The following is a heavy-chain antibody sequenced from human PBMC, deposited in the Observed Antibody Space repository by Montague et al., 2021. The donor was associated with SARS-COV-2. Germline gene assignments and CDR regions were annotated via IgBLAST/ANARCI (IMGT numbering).Heavy chain of an antibody. J-gene: IGHJ4*02. Sequence: SETLSLTCTVSGGSISSSTYYWAWIRRPPGKGLEWIGSIYNTGSTFYNESLKSRLTISVDTSKNQFSLNLGSVTAADTALYYCARPGRWPSSYFDIWGQGSLVTVAS. CDR2: IYNTGST. CDR3: ARPGRWPSSYFDI. CDR1: GGSISSSTYY. D-gene: IGHD6-6*01. V-gene: IGHV4-39*01.